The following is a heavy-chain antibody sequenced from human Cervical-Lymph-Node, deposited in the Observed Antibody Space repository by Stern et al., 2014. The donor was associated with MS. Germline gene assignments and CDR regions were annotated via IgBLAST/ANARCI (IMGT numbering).Heavy chain of an antibody. CDR1: GYTFTGYA. CDR2: INTNTENP. Sequence: QDQLVQSGSELKKPGASVKISCKASGYTFTGYAMNWVRQAPGQGLEWMGWINTNTENPTYARDFTGRFVFSLDTSVSSAYLQIRSLKAEDSAVYYCVRSTAWNDLDSWGQGTLVTVSS. D-gene: IGHD3/OR15-3a*01. CDR3: VRSTAWNDLDS. V-gene: IGHV7-4-1*02. J-gene: IGHJ1*01.